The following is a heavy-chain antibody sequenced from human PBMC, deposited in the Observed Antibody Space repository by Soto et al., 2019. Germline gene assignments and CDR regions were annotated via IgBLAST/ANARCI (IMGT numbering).Heavy chain of an antibody. CDR3: ARERYQVLSYGMDV. V-gene: IGHV1-2*02. J-gene: IGHJ6*02. D-gene: IGHD3-22*01. Sequence: ASVEGSCKXSGFSLTGYYFHWIRAAPGQGLEWLGWINPNTGGTTYAQKFQGRVTLTWDTSINTAYMELSSLRPDDTAMYYCARERYQVLSYGMDVWGQGTSVTVSS. CDR2: INPNTGGT. CDR1: GFSLTGYY.